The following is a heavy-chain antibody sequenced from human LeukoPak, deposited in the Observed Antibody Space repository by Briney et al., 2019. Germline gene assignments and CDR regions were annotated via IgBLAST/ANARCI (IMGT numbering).Heavy chain of an antibody. CDR2: IYSDGTT. J-gene: IGHJ2*01. D-gene: IGHD3-3*01. CDR3: ARYDFILISYFDL. CDR1: GFTVSNNY. V-gene: IGHV3-53*01. Sequence: GGSQRLSCAASGFTVSNNYMSWVRQAPGKKLEWVSDIYSDGTTFYADSVKGRFTISRDNSKNTLYLQMNSLRAEDTAVYHCARYDFILISYFDLWGRGALVTVSS.